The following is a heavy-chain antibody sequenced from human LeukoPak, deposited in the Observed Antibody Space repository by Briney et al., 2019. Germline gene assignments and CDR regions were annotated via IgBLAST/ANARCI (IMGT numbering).Heavy chain of an antibody. V-gene: IGHV4-30-2*01. D-gene: IGHD6-13*01. J-gene: IGHJ6*03. CDR2: IYHSGST. CDR3: ARVPSGIAAAGTYYYYYYMDV. CDR1: GGSISSGGYY. Sequence: SETLSRTCTVSGGSISSGGYYWSWIRQPPGKGLEWIGYIYHSGSTYYNPSLKSRVTISVDRSKNQFSLKLSSVTAADTAVYYCARVPSGIAAAGTYYYYYYMDVWGKGTTVTVSS.